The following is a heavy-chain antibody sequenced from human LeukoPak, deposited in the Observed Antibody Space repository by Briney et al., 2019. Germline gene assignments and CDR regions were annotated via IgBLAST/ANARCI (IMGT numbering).Heavy chain of an antibody. CDR2: IYYSGST. V-gene: IGHV4-34*01. CDR1: GGSFSGYS. CDR3: ARHSEPNYYDFWSGYQF. D-gene: IGHD3-3*01. J-gene: IGHJ4*02. Sequence: SETLSLTCAVYGGSFSGYSWSWIRQPPGKGLEWIGSIYYSGSTYYNPSLKSRVTISVDTSKNQFSLKLSSVTAADTAVYYCARHSEPNYYDFWSGYQFWGQGTLVTVSS.